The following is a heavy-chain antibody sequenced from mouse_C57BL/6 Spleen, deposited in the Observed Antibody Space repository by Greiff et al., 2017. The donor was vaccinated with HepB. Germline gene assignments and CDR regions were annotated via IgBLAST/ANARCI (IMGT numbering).Heavy chain of an antibody. CDR3: TKGFNWDGDFDY. CDR2: IRNKANNHAT. CDR1: GFTFSDAW. J-gene: IGHJ2*01. V-gene: IGHV6-6*01. D-gene: IGHD4-1*02. Sequence: EVKLVESGGGLVQPGGSMKLSCAASGFTFSDAWMDWVRQSPEKGLEWVAEIRNKANNHATYYAESVKGRFTISRDDSKSSVYLQMNSLRAEDTGIYYCTKGFNWDGDFDYWGQGTTLTVSS.